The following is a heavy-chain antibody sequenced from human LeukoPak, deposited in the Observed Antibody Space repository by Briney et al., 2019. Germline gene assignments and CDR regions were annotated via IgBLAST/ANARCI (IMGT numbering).Heavy chain of an antibody. CDR2: IYYSGST. Sequence: SETLSLTCTVSGGSISSYYWSWIRQPPGKGLYWIGYIYYSGSTNYNPSLKSRVTISVDTSKNQFSLKLSSVTAADTAVYYCARDLGNMIHDAFDIWGQGTMVTVSS. V-gene: IGHV4-59*01. CDR1: GGSISSYY. J-gene: IGHJ3*02. D-gene: IGHD3-16*01. CDR3: ARDLGNMIHDAFDI.